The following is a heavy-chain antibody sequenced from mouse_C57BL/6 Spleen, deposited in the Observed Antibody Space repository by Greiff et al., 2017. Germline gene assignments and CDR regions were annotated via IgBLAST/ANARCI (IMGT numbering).Heavy chain of an antibody. J-gene: IGHJ4*01. V-gene: IGHV1-15*01. CDR2: IDPETGGT. CDR1: GYTFTDYE. D-gene: IGHD1-1*01. CDR3: RGTVVATGAMDY. Sequence: QVQLKQSGAELVRPGASVTLSCKASGYTFTDYEMHWVKQTPVHGLEWIGAIDPETGGTAYNQKFKGKAILTADKSSSTAYMELRSLTSEDSAVYYCRGTVVATGAMDYWGQGTSVTVSS.